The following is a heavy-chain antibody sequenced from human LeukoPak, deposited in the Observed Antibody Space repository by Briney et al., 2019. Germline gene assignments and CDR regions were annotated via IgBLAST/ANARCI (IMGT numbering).Heavy chain of an antibody. CDR3: ARGVTARGFYYYMDV. Sequence: ASVKVSCKASEYTFTSYYMHWVRQAPGQGLEWVGWINPNSGGTSYAQKFQGRVTMTRDTSISTAYMDLSRLRSDDTAVYYCARGVTARGFYYYMDVWGKGTTVTISS. CDR2: INPNSGGT. J-gene: IGHJ6*03. D-gene: IGHD2-21*02. V-gene: IGHV1-2*02. CDR1: EYTFTSYY.